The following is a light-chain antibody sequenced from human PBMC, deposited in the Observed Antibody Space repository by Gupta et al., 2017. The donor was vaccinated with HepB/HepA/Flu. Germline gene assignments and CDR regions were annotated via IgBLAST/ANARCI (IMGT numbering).Light chain of an antibody. CDR1: QSVNLS. J-gene: IGKJ5*01. CDR2: DAF. CDR3: QQRANWPLVT. V-gene: IGKV3-11*01. Sequence: VLTQFPVTLSLSPGERGTLSCRASQSVNLSLAWYQQKPGQAPRLLVYDAFSRAAGVTPRCSGVGSGTDFTLTISRLEPEDFAVYYCQQRANWPLVTFGQGTRLDIK.